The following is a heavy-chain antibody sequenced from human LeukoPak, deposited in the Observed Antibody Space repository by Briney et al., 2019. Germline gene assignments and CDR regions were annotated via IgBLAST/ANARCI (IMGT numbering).Heavy chain of an antibody. CDR3: AKEGTAQISTWYDY. CDR2: VSYGGKSQ. Sequence: PGRSLRLSCATSGFTFSNYGMHWVRQAPGKGLEWVAVVSYGGKSQYYADSVRGRFTISRDNSKNTLYLQMNSLRGEDAAVYYCAKEGTAQISTWYDYWGQGTLVTVSS. V-gene: IGHV3-30*18. D-gene: IGHD6-13*01. CDR1: GFTFSNYG. J-gene: IGHJ4*01.